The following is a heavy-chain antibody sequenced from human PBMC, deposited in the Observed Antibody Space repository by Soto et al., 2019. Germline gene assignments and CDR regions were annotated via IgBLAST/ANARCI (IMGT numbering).Heavy chain of an antibody. D-gene: IGHD3-10*01. CDR3: ARVLYLSYYGMDV. J-gene: IGHJ6*02. V-gene: IGHV3-53*01. CDR1: GFTVSSNY. CDR2: IYSGGST. Sequence: GGSLRLSCAASGFTVSSNYMSWVRQAPGKGLEWVSVIYSGGSTYYADSVKGRFTISRDNSKNTLYLQMNSLRAEDTAVYYCARVLYLSYYGMDVWGQGTTVTVSS.